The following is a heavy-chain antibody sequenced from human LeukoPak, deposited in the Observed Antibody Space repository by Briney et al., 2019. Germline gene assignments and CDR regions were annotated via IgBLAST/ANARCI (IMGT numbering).Heavy chain of an antibody. Sequence: SETLSLTCTVSGGSISSYYWSWIRQPPGNGLEWIGYIYYSGSTNYNPSLKSRVTISVDTSKNQFSLKLSSVTAADTAVYYCARVITVGYSYGDEGYYFDYWGQGTLVTVSS. CDR1: GGSISSYY. D-gene: IGHD5-18*01. CDR2: IYYSGST. V-gene: IGHV4-59*01. J-gene: IGHJ4*02. CDR3: ARVITVGYSYGDEGYYFDY.